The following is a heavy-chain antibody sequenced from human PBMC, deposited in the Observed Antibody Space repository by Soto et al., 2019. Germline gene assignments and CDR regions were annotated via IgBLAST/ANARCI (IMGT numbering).Heavy chain of an antibody. Sequence: QVQLVQSGAEVKKPGSSVKVSCKASGGTFSSYTISWVRQAPRQGLEWMGRIIPILGIANYAQKFQGRVTITADKSTSTAYMELSSLRSEDTAVYYCARSCSGGSCGYWGQGTLVTVSS. CDR3: ARSCSGGSCGY. CDR2: IIPILGIA. D-gene: IGHD2-15*01. J-gene: IGHJ4*02. V-gene: IGHV1-69*02. CDR1: GGTFSSYT.